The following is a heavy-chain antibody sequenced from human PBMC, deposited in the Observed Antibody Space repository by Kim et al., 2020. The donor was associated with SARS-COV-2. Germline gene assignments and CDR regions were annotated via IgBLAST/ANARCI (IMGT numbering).Heavy chain of an antibody. V-gene: IGHV4-61*01. D-gene: IGHD6-6*01. CDR1: GGSVSSGSYY. J-gene: IGHJ6*02. Sequence: SETLSLTCTVSGGSVSSGSYYWSWIRQPPGKGLEWIGYIYYSGSTNYNPSLKSRVTISVDTSKNQFSLKLSSVTAADTAVYYCARFNSSSGHYGMDVWGQGTTVTVSS. CDR3: ARFNSSSGHYGMDV. CDR2: IYYSGST.